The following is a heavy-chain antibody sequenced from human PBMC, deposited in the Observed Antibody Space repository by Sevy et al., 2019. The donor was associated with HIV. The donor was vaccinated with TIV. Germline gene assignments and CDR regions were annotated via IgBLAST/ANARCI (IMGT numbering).Heavy chain of an antibody. CDR2: INQDGSEK. D-gene: IGHD5-12*01. CDR1: GFTFSTYC. V-gene: IGHV3-7*01. CDR3: ARDPYRAVATADYFDY. Sequence: GGSLRLSCAASGFTFSTYCMTWVRQAPGKGLEWVANINQDGSEKYYVDSVKGRFTISRDNAKNSLYLQMNSLRAEDTAVYYCARDPYRAVATADYFDYWGQGTLVTVSS. J-gene: IGHJ4*02.